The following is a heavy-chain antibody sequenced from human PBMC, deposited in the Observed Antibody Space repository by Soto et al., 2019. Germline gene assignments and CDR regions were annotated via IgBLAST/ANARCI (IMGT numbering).Heavy chain of an antibody. V-gene: IGHV3-48*02. CDR2: ISSSSSTI. D-gene: IGHD3-3*01. Sequence: PGGSLRLSCAASGFTFSTYHMNWVRQAPGKGLEWVSYISSSSSTIYYADSVKGRFTISRDNAKNSLYLQMNSLRDEDTAVYYCAREGTIFGVVIIPYGMDVWGQGTTVTVSS. CDR1: GFTFSTYH. J-gene: IGHJ6*02. CDR3: AREGTIFGVVIIPYGMDV.